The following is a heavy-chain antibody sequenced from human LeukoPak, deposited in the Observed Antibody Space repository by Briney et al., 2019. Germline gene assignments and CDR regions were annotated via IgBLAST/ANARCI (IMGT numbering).Heavy chain of an antibody. CDR1: GDSITGYY. Sequence: PSETLSLTCSVSGDSITGYYWGWLRQPPGKGLEWIGSIYHSGSTYYNPSLESRVTISVDTSKNQFSLKLSSVTAADTAVYYCARFRSIPLIDYWGQGTLVTVSS. J-gene: IGHJ4*02. CDR3: ARFRSIPLIDY. CDR2: IYHSGST. V-gene: IGHV4-38-2*02. D-gene: IGHD2-21*01.